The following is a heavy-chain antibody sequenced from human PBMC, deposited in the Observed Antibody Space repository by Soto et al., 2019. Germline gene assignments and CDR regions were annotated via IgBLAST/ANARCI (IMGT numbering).Heavy chain of an antibody. V-gene: IGHV4-59*01. D-gene: IGHD5-12*01. CDR3: ARGPKNIVAINYYYYLDV. J-gene: IGHJ6*03. CDR1: GGRISSYY. CDR2: IYYSGST. Sequence: PSETLYLTCTVSGGRISSYYWSWIRQPPGKGLEWIGYIYYSGSTNYNPSLKSRVTISVDTSKNQFSLKLSSVTAADTAVYYCARGPKNIVAINYYYYLDVWGKGTTVTVSS.